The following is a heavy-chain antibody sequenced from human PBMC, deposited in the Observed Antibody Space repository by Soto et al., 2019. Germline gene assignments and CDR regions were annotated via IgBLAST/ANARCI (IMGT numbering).Heavy chain of an antibody. Sequence: QVQLVQSGAEVKRPGASVKVSCKASGYTFTPHDINWVRQATGQGLEWMGRMNPNSGYIDFAQRFQGRLTMTTNTSISTAYMELSSLRSEATAIYYCARGLYCSGGTCSDSWGQGTLVIVSS. J-gene: IGHJ4*02. CDR3: ARGLYCSGGTCSDS. CDR2: MNPNSGYI. D-gene: IGHD2-15*01. CDR1: GYTFTPHD. V-gene: IGHV1-8*01.